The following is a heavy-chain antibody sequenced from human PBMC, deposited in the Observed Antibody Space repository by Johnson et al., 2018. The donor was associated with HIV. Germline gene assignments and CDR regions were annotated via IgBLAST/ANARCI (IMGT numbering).Heavy chain of an antibody. CDR3: VTADRGSA. CDR2: ISSSGSTI. D-gene: IGHD1-26*01. J-gene: IGHJ3*01. V-gene: IGHV3-48*02. Sequence: VQLMESGGGVVQPGTSLRLSCAASGFTFSSYAMHWVRQAPGKGLEWVSYISSSGSTIYYADSVKGRFTISRDNAKNSLYLQMNSLRDEDTAVYYCVTADRGSAWGQGTTVTVSS. CDR1: GFTFSSYA.